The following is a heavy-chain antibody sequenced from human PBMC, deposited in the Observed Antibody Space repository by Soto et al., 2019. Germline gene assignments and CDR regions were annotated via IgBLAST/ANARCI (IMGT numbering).Heavy chain of an antibody. CDR1: GFTFSSYA. Sequence: PGGSLRLSCAASGFTFSSYAMHWVRQAPGKGLEYVSAISSNGGSTYYANSVKGRFTISRDNSKNSQYLQMSSLRADDTAVYYCVKGEYYYDSSGYYPFDYWGQGTLVTVSS. V-gene: IGHV3-64*01. D-gene: IGHD3-22*01. J-gene: IGHJ4*02. CDR2: ISSNGGST. CDR3: VKGEYYYDSSGYYPFDY.